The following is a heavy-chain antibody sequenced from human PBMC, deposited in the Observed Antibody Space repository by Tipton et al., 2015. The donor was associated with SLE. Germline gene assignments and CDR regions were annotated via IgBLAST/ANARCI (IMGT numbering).Heavy chain of an antibody. CDR3: ARHVWWSGRTVAALYGMDV. V-gene: IGHV4-38-2*01. Sequence: TLSLTCAVSGYSISSGYYWGWIRQPPGKGLGWIGEINHSGSTNYNPSLKSRITISVDTSKNQFSLKLSSVTAADTAVYYCARHVWWSGRTVAALYGMDVWGQGTTVTVSS. D-gene: IGHD6-19*01. J-gene: IGHJ6*02. CDR2: INHSGST. CDR1: GYSISSGYY.